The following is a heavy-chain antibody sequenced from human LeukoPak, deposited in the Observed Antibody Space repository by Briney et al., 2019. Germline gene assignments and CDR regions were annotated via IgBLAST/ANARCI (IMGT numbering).Heavy chain of an antibody. CDR3: ARGAVDYFYYMDV. D-gene: IGHD6-19*01. CDR1: GGSITSHY. CDR2: VYYTGGT. J-gene: IGHJ6*03. V-gene: IGHV4-59*11. Sequence: PSETLSLTCTVSGGSITSHYWTWVRQPPGRVLECIGYVYYTGGTNYNPSLTSRVIISVDTSKNQFSLNLNSVTAADTAVYYCARGAVDYFYYMDVWGKGTTVTVSS.